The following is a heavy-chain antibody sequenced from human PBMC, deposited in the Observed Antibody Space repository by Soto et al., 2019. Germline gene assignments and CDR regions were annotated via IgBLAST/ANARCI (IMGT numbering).Heavy chain of an antibody. CDR1: GFTLTTYT. Sequence: QRLSCAASGFTLTTYTMNWVRQAPGMGLEWVSSINGRGNYKYYTDSVEGRFTISRDNAQNSLYLQMNSLRAEDTAVYYCAREDGVVGATSAFDYWGQGTLVTVSS. D-gene: IGHD1-26*01. CDR2: INGRGNYK. J-gene: IGHJ4*02. CDR3: AREDGVVGATSAFDY. V-gene: IGHV3-21*01.